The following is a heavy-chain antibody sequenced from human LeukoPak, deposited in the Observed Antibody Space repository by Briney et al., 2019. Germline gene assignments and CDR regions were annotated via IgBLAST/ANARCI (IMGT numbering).Heavy chain of an antibody. CDR2: ISGSTSYI. Sequence: GGSLRLSCVASAFTFRTYSMHWVRQAPGKGLEWVSSISGSTSYIYYADSLRGRFTISRDNAKNSLNLQMNSLRAEDTAVYYCARGSDFAWGSYRPYFDYWGQGTLVTVSS. J-gene: IGHJ4*02. V-gene: IGHV3-21*01. D-gene: IGHD3-16*02. CDR1: AFTFRTYS. CDR3: ARGSDFAWGSYRPYFDY.